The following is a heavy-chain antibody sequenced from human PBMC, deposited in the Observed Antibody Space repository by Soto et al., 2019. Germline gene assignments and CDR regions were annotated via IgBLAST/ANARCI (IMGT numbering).Heavy chain of an antibody. CDR3: ARDQYYYDSSGYPIWDADI. Sequence: ASVKVSCKASGGTFSSYAISWVRQAPGQGLEWMGGIIPIFGTANYAQKFQGRVTITADESTSTAYMELSSLRSEDTAVYYCARDQYYYDSSGYPIWDADIWGQGTMVTVSS. V-gene: IGHV1-69*13. D-gene: IGHD3-22*01. J-gene: IGHJ3*02. CDR1: GGTFSSYA. CDR2: IIPIFGTA.